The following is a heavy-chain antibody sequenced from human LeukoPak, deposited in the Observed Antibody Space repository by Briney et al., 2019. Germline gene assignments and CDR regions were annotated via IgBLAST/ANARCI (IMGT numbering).Heavy chain of an antibody. D-gene: IGHD2-15*01. V-gene: IGHV1-69*04. CDR2: IVPILGTA. J-gene: IGHJ4*02. CDR3: ASGMGFVGHFDC. CDR1: GGTFSSNA. Sequence: GASVKVSCKASGGTFSSNAISWLRQAPGQGPKWMGRIVPILGTAEYSEYFQGKVTITADKSTTTAYMELRNLKSEDTALYYCASGMGFVGHFDCWGQGTLVTVSS.